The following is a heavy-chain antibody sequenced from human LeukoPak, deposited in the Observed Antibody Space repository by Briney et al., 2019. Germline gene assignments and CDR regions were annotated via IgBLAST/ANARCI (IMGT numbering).Heavy chain of an antibody. V-gene: IGHV3-48*03. D-gene: IGHD3-10*01. CDR2: ISSSGSII. J-gene: IGHJ4*02. CDR3: AKRNTMVRGGPCFDY. Sequence: PGGSLRLSCVASGFTFSSYEMNWVRQAPGKGLEWVSYISSSGSIIYYADSVKGRFTISRDNAKNMLYLQMNNLRPEDTATYYCAKRNTMVRGGPCFDYWGQGLMVTVSS. CDR1: GFTFSSYE.